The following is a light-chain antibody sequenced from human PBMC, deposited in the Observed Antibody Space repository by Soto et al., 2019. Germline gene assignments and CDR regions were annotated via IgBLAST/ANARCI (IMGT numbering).Light chain of an antibody. J-gene: IGLJ2*01. Sequence: QSVLTQPPSASGTPGQRVTISCSGSSSNIGSNYVYWYQQLPGTAPKLLIYRNNQRPSGVPDRFSGSKSGTSASLAISGLRSEDEADFYCAAWDDSLNGVVFDGGTKLTVL. CDR3: AAWDDSLNGVV. CDR2: RNN. CDR1: SSNIGSNY. V-gene: IGLV1-47*01.